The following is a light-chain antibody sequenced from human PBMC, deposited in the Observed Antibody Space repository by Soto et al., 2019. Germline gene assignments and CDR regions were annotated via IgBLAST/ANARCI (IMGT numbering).Light chain of an antibody. CDR2: AAS. V-gene: IGKV1-39*01. J-gene: IGKJ2*01. CDR3: QQSFSTPYT. CDR1: HNISSH. Sequence: DIQMTQSPSSLSASIGDRVTITCRTSHNISSHLNWYQQKPGKAPKLLISAASSLQGGVPSGFSGSGSGTDFTLTITSLQPEDFATYYCQQSFSTPYTFGQGTKLQIK.